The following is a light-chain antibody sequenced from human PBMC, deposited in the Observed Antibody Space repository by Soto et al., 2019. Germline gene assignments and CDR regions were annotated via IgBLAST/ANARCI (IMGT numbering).Light chain of an antibody. V-gene: IGLV2-14*01. CDR1: RRYVGAYNL. Sequence: QSALTQPASVSGSPGQSITISCAGTRRYVGAYNLVSWYQQHPGRAPQLIIYEVRNRPSGISFRFSGSKSGNTASLTISGLQAEDEADYYCSSYTSKSSLIFGGGTKLTVL. CDR2: EVR. CDR3: SSYTSKSSLI. J-gene: IGLJ2*01.